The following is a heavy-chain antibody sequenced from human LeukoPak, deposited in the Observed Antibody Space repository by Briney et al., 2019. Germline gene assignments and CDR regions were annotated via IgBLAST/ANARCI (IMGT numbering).Heavy chain of an antibody. D-gene: IGHD5-12*01. Sequence: SETLTLTCTASGGSISSYYWSWIRQPPGKGLEWIGYIYYSGSTKYNPSLKSRVTISVDTSKNQFSLKLSSVTAADTAVYYCASGSAYVEWYFDLWGRGTLVTVSS. CDR3: ASGSAYVEWYFDL. CDR2: IYYSGST. V-gene: IGHV4-59*01. CDR1: GGSISSYY. J-gene: IGHJ2*01.